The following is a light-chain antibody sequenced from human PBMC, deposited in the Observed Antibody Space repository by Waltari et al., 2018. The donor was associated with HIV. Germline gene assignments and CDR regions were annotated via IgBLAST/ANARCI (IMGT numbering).Light chain of an antibody. V-gene: IGLV7-46*01. CDR2: DTN. CDR1: TGAVTSGHN. Sequence: QAVVTQEASLTVSPGGPVTLTCGSSTGAVTSGHNPYRFQQKPGQAPRTLMYDTNNRHSWTPARFSGSLLGGKAALALSGAQPEDEADYYCLLSYSGDRVFGAGTKLTVL. J-gene: IGLJ3*02. CDR3: LLSYSGDRV.